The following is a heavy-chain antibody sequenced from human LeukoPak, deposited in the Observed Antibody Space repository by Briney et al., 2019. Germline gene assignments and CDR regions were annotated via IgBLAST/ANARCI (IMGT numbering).Heavy chain of an antibody. D-gene: IGHD3-22*01. CDR3: ARYSDSSGYYDY. Sequence: SETLSLTCTVSGGSISGSDYYWNWIRQPPGKGLEWIGYIYYSGSTNYNPSLKSRVIISVDTSKNQFSLKLTSVTAADTAVYYCARYSDSSGYYDYWGQGTLVTVSS. CDR2: IYYSGST. J-gene: IGHJ4*02. CDR1: GGSISGSDYY. V-gene: IGHV4-61*05.